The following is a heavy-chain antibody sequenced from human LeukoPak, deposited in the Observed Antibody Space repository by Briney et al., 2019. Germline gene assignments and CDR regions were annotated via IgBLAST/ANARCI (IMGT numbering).Heavy chain of an antibody. CDR3: ASLFDILTGYYFDY. D-gene: IGHD3-9*01. Sequence: GGSLRLSCAASGFTFSSYGMHWVRQAPGKGLEWVAVISYDGSNKYYADSVKGRFTISRDNAKNSLYLQMNSLRAEDTAVYYCASLFDILTGYYFDYWGQGTLVTVSS. J-gene: IGHJ4*02. CDR2: ISYDGSNK. CDR1: GFTFSSYG. V-gene: IGHV3-30*03.